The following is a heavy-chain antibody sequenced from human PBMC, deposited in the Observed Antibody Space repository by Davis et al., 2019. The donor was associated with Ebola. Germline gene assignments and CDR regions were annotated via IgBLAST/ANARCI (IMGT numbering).Heavy chain of an antibody. J-gene: IGHJ4*02. CDR3: ARDLLGSYGYFGYYFDY. CDR2: ISSSSSYI. Sequence: GESLKISCAASGFTFSNYIMNWFRQAPGRGLEWVSSISSSSSYIYYADSVKGRFTISRDNAKNSLYLQMNSLRDEDTAVYYCARDLLGSYGYFGYYFDYWGQGTLVTVSS. V-gene: IGHV3-21*01. D-gene: IGHD5-18*01. CDR1: GFTFSNYI.